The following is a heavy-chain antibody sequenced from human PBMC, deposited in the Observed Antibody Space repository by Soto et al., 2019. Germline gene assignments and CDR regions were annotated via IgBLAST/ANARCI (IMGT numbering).Heavy chain of an antibody. CDR3: AREYSSSLYYYYYGMDV. D-gene: IGHD6-6*01. CDR1: GFTFSSYW. CDR2: INSDGSST. J-gene: IGHJ6*02. Sequence: GGSLRLSCAASGFTFSSYWMHWVRRAPGKGLVWVSRINSDGSSTSYADSVKGRFTISRDNAKNTLYLQMNSLRAEDTAVYYCAREYSSSLYYYYYGMDVWGQGTTVTVSS. V-gene: IGHV3-74*01.